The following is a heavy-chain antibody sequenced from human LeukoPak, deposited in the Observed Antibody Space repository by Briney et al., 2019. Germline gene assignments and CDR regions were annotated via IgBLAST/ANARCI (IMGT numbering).Heavy chain of an antibody. V-gene: IGHV1-8*01. J-gene: IGHJ4*02. CDR3: ARGLKSWELEDH. D-gene: IGHD1-26*01. CDR1: GYTFTSYD. Sequence: GSSVKVSCKASGYTFTSYDINWVRQATGQGLEWMGWMNPNSGNTGYAQKFQGRVTMTRDTSISTAYMELSSLRSEDTAVYYCARGLKSWELEDHWGQGTLVTVSS. CDR2: MNPNSGNT.